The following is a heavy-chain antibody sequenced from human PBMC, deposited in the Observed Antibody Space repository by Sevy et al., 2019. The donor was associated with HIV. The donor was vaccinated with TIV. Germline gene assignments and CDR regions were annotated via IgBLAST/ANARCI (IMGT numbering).Heavy chain of an antibody. CDR3: AREGVTRTGDYYYYGMDV. Sequence: ASVKVSCKASGYTFTSYAMNWVRQAPGQGLEWMGWINTNTGNPTYAQGFTGRFVFSLDTSVSTAYLQISSLKAEDTAGYYCAREGVTRTGDYYYYGMDVWGQGTTVTVSS. J-gene: IGHJ6*02. CDR1: GYTFTSYA. CDR2: INTNTGNP. D-gene: IGHD1-20*01. V-gene: IGHV7-4-1*02.